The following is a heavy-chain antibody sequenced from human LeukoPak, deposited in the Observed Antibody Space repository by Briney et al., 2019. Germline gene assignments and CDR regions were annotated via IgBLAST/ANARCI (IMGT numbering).Heavy chain of an antibody. J-gene: IGHJ4*02. CDR3: ARGSNGGTLICYFDY. CDR1: GGSFSGYY. Sequence: PSETLSLTCAVYGGSFSGYYWSWIRQPPGKGLEWIGEINHSGSTNYNPSLKSRVTISVDTSKNQFSLKLSSVTAADTAVYYCARGSNGGTLICYFDYWGQGTLVTVSS. CDR2: INHSGST. D-gene: IGHD2-15*01. V-gene: IGHV4-34*01.